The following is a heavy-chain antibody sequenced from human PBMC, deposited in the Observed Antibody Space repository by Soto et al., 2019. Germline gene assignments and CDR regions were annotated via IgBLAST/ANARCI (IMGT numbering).Heavy chain of an antibody. J-gene: IGHJ4*02. Sequence: ASVKVSCKASGYIFTNYYIYWVRQAPGQGLEYIGMINACSGNTNYAQKLQGRVTMTTDTSTSTAYMELRSLRSDDTAVYYCARRIRYSSGWAFDYWGQGTLVTVSS. V-gene: IGHV1-18*01. CDR1: GYIFTNYY. CDR2: INACSGNT. D-gene: IGHD6-19*01. CDR3: ARRIRYSSGWAFDY.